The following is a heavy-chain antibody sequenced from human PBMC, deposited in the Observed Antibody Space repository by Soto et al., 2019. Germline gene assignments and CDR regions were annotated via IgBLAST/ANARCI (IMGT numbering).Heavy chain of an antibody. D-gene: IGHD6-13*01. J-gene: IGHJ6*02. CDR3: AKGGLSSSWYLGGYYYGMDV. CDR1: GFTFSSYG. V-gene: IGHV3-30*18. Sequence: GGSLRLSCAASGFTFSSYGMHWVRQAPGKGLEWVAVISYDGSNKYYADSVKGRFTISRDNSKNTLYPQMNSLRAEDTAVYYCAKGGLSSSWYLGGYYYGMDVWGQGTTVTVSS. CDR2: ISYDGSNK.